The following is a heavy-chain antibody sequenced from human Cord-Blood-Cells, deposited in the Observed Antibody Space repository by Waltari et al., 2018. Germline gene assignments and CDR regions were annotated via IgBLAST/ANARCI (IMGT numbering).Heavy chain of an antibody. CDR2: INHSGST. CDR3: ARHHQTTCFDY. V-gene: IGHV4-34*01. D-gene: IGHD4-17*01. CDR1: GGSFSGYS. Sequence: QVQLQQWGAGLLKPSEILSLTCAVYGGSFSGYSCIWIRQPPGKGLEWIGEINHSGSTNYNPSLKSRVTISVDTSKNQFSLKLSSVTAADTAVYYCARHHQTTCFDYWGQGTLVTVSS. J-gene: IGHJ4*02.